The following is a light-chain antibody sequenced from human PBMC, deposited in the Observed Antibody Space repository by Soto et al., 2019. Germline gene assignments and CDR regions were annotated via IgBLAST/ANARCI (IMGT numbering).Light chain of an antibody. CDR2: SNN. V-gene: IGLV1-44*01. CDR3: SAWDDSLNGVV. Sequence: QSVLTQPPSASGTPGQRVTISCSGSSSNIGSNTVNWYQQLPGTAPKLLIYSNNLRPSGVPDRFSGSESGTSASLAISGLQSEDEADYYCSAWDDSLNGVVFGGGTQLTVL. J-gene: IGLJ3*02. CDR1: SSNIGSNT.